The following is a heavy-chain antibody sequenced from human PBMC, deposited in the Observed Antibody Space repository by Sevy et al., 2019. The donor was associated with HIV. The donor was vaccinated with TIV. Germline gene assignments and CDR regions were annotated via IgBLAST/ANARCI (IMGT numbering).Heavy chain of an antibody. V-gene: IGHV3-15*01. J-gene: IGHJ4*02. CDR1: GFTFSNAW. CDR3: RIESDPPYFDY. D-gene: IGHD2-21*01. CDR2: IKSKTDGGTT. Sequence: GGSLRLSCAASGFTFSNAWMSWVRQAPGKGLEWVGRIKSKTDGGTTDYAAPVKGRFTISRYDSKNTLYLQMNSLKTEDTAVYYCRIESDPPYFDYWGQGTLVTVSS.